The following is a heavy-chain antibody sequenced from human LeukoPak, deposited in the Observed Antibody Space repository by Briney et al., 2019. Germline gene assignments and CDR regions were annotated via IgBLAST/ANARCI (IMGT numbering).Heavy chain of an antibody. CDR3: ANDGDYDFWSGYRGPFDI. D-gene: IGHD3-3*01. J-gene: IGHJ3*02. CDR1: GFTFSSYS. V-gene: IGHV3-48*01. CDR2: ISSSSSTI. Sequence: PGGSLRLSCAASGFTFSSYSMNWVRQAPGKGLEWVSYISSSSSTIYYADSVKGRFTISRDNAKNSLYLQMNSLRAEDTAVYYCANDGDYDFWSGYRGPFDIWGQGTMVTVSS.